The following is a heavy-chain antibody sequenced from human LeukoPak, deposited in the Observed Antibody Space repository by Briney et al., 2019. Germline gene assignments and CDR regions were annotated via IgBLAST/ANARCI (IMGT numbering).Heavy chain of an antibody. CDR2: INPNSGGT. J-gene: IGHJ5*02. D-gene: IGHD2-2*03. CDR3: ARDVDIVVVPAADVVSWFDP. V-gene: IGHV1-2*02. Sequence: ATVKVSCKASGYTFTGYYMHWVRQAPGQGLEWMGWINPNSGGTNYARKFQGRVTMTRDTSISTAYMELSRLRSDDTAVYYCARDVDIVVVPAADVVSWFDPWGQGTLVTVSS. CDR1: GYTFTGYY.